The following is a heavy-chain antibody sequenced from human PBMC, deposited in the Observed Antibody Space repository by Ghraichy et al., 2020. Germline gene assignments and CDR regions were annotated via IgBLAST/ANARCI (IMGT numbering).Heavy chain of an antibody. D-gene: IGHD3-10*01. Sequence: GGSLRLSCATSGFNLGVYTMNWLRWAPNKGLEWVASISSDSFYIYYADSVRGRFTISSDNAMKSIYLQMNSLRVEDTARYYCVRADGSGSFYYWGQGTLVTVSS. CDR1: GFNLGVYT. J-gene: IGHJ4*02. CDR3: VRADGSGSFYY. V-gene: IGHV3-21*01. CDR2: ISSDSFYI.